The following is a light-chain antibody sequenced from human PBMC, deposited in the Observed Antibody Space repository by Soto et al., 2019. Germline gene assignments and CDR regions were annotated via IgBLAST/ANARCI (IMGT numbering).Light chain of an antibody. V-gene: IGKV3-20*01. J-gene: IGKJ1*01. CDR2: GTS. CDR1: QSVASRN. CDR3: QHFGNSLWT. Sequence: EIVSTQSPGTLSLSPGERATLSCRASQSVASRNLAWYQQRSGQAPRLLIYGTSSRAIHTPDRFSGSGSGTDFTLTISDLEPEDFAVYFCQHFGNSLWTFGQGTKVEI.